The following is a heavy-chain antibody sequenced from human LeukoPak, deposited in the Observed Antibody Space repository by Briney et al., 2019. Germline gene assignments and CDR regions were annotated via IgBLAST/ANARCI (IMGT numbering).Heavy chain of an antibody. J-gene: IGHJ5*02. CDR3: ASGFCSSTSCYTGWFDP. D-gene: IGHD2-2*02. CDR2: INPSGGST. V-gene: IGHV1-46*03. Sequence: ASVKVSCKASGYTFTSYYMHWERQAPGQGLEWMGIINPSGGSTSYAQKFHGRVTMTRDTSTCTVYMELSSLRSEDTAVYYCASGFCSSTSCYTGWFDPWGQGTLVTVSS. CDR1: GYTFTSYY.